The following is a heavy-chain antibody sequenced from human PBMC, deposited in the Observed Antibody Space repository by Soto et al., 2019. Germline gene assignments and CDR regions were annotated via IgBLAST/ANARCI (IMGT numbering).Heavy chain of an antibody. CDR1: GFTFSSYW. CDR2: IKQDGSEK. V-gene: IGHV3-7*01. Sequence: GGSLRLSCAASGFTFSSYWMSWVRQAPGKGLEWVANIKQDGSEKYYVDSVKGRFTISRDNAKNSLYLQMNSLRAEDTAVYYCARVGVVVVAATPSAFDIWGQGTMVTVSS. D-gene: IGHD2-15*01. CDR3: ARVGVVVVAATPSAFDI. J-gene: IGHJ3*02.